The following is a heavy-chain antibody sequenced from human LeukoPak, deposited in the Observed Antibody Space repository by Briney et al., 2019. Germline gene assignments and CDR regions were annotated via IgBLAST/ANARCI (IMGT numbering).Heavy chain of an antibody. CDR1: GGSISSSSYY. CDR3: ADTAARGY. Sequence: PSETLSLTCTVSGGSISSSSYYWGWIRQPPGKGLEWIGSIYYSGSTYYNPSLKSRVTISVDTSKNQFSLKLSSVTAADTAVYYCADTAARGYWGQGTLVTVSS. CDR2: IYYSGST. D-gene: IGHD6-6*01. V-gene: IGHV4-39*07. J-gene: IGHJ4*02.